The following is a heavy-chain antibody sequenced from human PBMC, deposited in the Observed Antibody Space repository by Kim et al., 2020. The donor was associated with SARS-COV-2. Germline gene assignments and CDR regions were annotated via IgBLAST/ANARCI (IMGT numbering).Heavy chain of an antibody. D-gene: IGHD2-21*02. CDR2: IIPIFGTA. J-gene: IGHJ6*02. CDR1: GGTFSSYA. V-gene: IGHV1-69*13. CDR3: AKSGGDYYYYYGMDV. Sequence: SVKVSCKASGGTFSSYAISWVRQAPGQGLEWMGGIIPIFGTANYAQKFQGRVTITADESTSTAYMELSSLRSEDTAVYYCAKSGGDYYYYYGMDVWGQGTTVTVSS.